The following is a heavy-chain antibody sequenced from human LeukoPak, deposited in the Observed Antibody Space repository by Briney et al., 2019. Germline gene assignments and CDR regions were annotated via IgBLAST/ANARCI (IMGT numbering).Heavy chain of an antibody. V-gene: IGHV1-46*01. D-gene: IGHD1-26*01. CDR3: ARGLSSGRYNYYFDY. CDR1: GYTFTVYY. J-gene: IGHJ4*02. Sequence: GASVKVSCKASGYTFTVYYMHWVRQAPGQGLEWMGIVNPFGGSTTYAQKFQGRVTMTRDTSTSTVYMELSSLRSEDTAVYYCARGLSSGRYNYYFDYWGQGTLVTVSS. CDR2: VNPFGGST.